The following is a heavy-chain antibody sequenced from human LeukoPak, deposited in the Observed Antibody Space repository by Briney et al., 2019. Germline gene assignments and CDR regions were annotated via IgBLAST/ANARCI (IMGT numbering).Heavy chain of an antibody. CDR1: GGSISSYY. CDR2: IYYSGST. D-gene: IGHD2-2*01. J-gene: IGHJ5*02. CDR3: ARGGSCSSTSCYPLLRWFDP. V-gene: IGHV4-59*12. Sequence: SETLSFTCTVSGGSISSYYWSWIRQPPGKGLEWIGYIYYSGSTNYNPSLKSRVTISVDTSKNQFSLKLSSVTAADTAVYYCARGGSCSSTSCYPLLRWFDPWGQGTLVTVSS.